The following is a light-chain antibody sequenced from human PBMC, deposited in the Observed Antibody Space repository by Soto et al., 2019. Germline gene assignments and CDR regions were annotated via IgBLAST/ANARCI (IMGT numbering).Light chain of an antibody. CDR1: QSVSSY. CDR2: DAS. J-gene: IGKJ1*01. V-gene: IGKV3-11*01. Sequence: EIVLTQSPATLSLSPGERATLSCRASQSVSSYLAWYQQKPGQAPRLLIYDASNRATGIPARFSRSGSGTDFTLTISSLETEDFAVYYWQQRSNWLWTFGQGTKVEIK. CDR3: QQRSNWLWT.